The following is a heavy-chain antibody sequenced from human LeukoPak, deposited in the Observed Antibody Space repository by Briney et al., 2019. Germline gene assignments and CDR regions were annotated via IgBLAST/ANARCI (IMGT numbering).Heavy chain of an antibody. J-gene: IGHJ4*02. V-gene: IGHV3-23*01. CDR1: GFTFSSYA. CDR3: AKDTLPADF. D-gene: IGHD2-15*01. Sequence: GGSLRLSCAASGFTFSSYAMSWVRQAPGKGLEWVSAISGSGGSTYYADSVEGRFTVSRDNSKNTLYLQMSSLRVEDTAVYYCAKDTLPADFRGQGTLVTVSS. CDR2: ISGSGGST.